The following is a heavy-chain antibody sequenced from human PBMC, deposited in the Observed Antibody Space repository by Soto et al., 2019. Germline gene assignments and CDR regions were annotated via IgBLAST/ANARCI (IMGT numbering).Heavy chain of an antibody. CDR2: INHSGST. V-gene: IGHV4-34*01. CDR1: GRSFSGYY. Sequence: SETLSLTCAVYGRSFSGYYWSWIRQPPGKGLEWIGEINHSGSTDYNPSLKSRVTISVDTSKNQFSLNLSSVTAADTAVYYCARRLDVWGQGTTVTVSS. J-gene: IGHJ6*02. CDR3: ARRLDV.